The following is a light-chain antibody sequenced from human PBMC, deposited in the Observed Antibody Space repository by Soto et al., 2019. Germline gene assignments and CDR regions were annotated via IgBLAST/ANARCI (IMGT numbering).Light chain of an antibody. Sequence: EIVSTQSPATLPLSPGERATLSCRASQTVLTNLAWYQQKPCQPPRLLIYGASTRATGVPARFSGSVSGTDFTLTISSLEPEGFAVYYGHQRSNWPTDTFCPGTRREIK. CDR1: QTVLTN. CDR2: GAS. CDR3: HQRSNWPTDT. J-gene: IGKJ5*01. V-gene: IGKV3-11*01.